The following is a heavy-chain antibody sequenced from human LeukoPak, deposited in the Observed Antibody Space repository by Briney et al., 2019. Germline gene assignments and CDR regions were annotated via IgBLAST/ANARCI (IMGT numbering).Heavy chain of an antibody. CDR2: INPNSGGT. D-gene: IGHD2-2*01. CDR1: GYTFTGYY. CDR3: ASTGVVPAAPYYFDY. J-gene: IGHJ4*02. Sequence: ASVKVSCKASGYTFTGYYMHWVRQAPGQGLEWMGWINPNSGGTNYAQKFQGRVTMTRDTSISTPYMELSRLRSDDTAVYYCASTGVVPAAPYYFDYWGQGTLVTVSS. V-gene: IGHV1-2*02.